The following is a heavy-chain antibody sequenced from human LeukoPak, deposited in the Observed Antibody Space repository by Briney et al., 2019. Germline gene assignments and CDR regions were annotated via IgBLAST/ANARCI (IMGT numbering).Heavy chain of an antibody. Sequence: GGSLRLSCAASGFTFDDYAMHWVRQAPGKGLEWVSLISWDGGSTYYADSVKGRFTISRDNSKNSLYLQMNSLRAEDTALYYCAKGLIENSSSFRGAYYYYYMDVWGKGTTVTVSS. V-gene: IGHV3-43D*04. J-gene: IGHJ6*03. D-gene: IGHD6-6*01. CDR1: GFTFDDYA. CDR3: AKGLIENSSSFRGAYYYYYMDV. CDR2: ISWDGGST.